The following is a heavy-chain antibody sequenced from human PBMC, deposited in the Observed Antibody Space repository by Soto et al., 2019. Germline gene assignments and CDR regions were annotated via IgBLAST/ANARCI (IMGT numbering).Heavy chain of an antibody. CDR3: ARNLGTYYYYYGMDV. CDR2: IDPSDSYT. CDR1: GDSFTSYW. Sequence: ESLKISCNVSGDSFTSYWISWVRQMPGKGLEWMGRIDPSDSYTNYSPSFQGHVTISADKSISTAYLQWSSLKASDTAMYYCARNLGTYYYYYGMDVWGQGTTVTSP. D-gene: IGHD3-16*01. V-gene: IGHV5-10-1*01. J-gene: IGHJ6*02.